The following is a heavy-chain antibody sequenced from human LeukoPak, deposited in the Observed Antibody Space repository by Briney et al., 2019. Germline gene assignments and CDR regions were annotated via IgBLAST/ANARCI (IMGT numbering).Heavy chain of an antibody. CDR3: ARDLLGGYSD. J-gene: IGHJ4*02. Sequence: SQTLSLTCTVSGGSISSGSYYWSWIRQPPGKGLEWIGYIYYSGSTNYNPSLKSRVTISVDTSKNQFSLKLSSVTAADTAVYYCARDLLGGYSDWGQGTLVTVSS. CDR1: GGSISSGSYY. CDR2: IYYSGST. D-gene: IGHD3-22*01. V-gene: IGHV4-61*01.